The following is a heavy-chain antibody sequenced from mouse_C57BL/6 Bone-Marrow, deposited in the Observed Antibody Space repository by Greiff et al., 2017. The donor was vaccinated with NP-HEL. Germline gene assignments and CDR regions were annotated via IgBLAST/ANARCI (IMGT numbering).Heavy chain of an antibody. CDR2: IHPNSGST. Sequence: QVQLQQPGAELVKPGASVKLSCKASGYTFTSYWMHWVKQRPGQGLEWIGMIHPNSGSTNYNEKFKSKSTLTVDKTSSTAYMQISSLTSEDTAVYYCARAHYDYWGQGTALTVSS. J-gene: IGHJ2*01. CDR1: GYTFTSYW. CDR3: ARAHYDY. V-gene: IGHV1-64*01. D-gene: IGHD1-1*01.